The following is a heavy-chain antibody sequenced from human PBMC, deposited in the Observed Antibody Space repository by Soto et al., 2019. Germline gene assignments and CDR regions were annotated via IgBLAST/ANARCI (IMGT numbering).Heavy chain of an antibody. CDR3: ARTEYYYDSSGLNDAFDI. V-gene: IGHV1-69*13. CDR1: GGTFSSYA. D-gene: IGHD3-22*01. CDR2: IIPIFGTA. J-gene: IGHJ3*02. Sequence: ASVKVSCKTSGGTFSSYAISWVRQAPGQGLEWMGGIIPIFGTANYAQKFQGRVTITADESTSTAYMELSSLRSEDTAVYYCARTEYYYDSSGLNDAFDIWGQGTMVT.